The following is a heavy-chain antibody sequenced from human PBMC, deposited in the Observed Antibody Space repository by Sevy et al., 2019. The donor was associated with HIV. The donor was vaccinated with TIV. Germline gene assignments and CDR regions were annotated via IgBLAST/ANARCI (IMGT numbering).Heavy chain of an antibody. CDR2: LSESGRTT. CDR3: AKRGSMPSTTWAFDV. J-gene: IGHJ3*01. Sequence: GGSLRLSCEGSGFTFSNYVMGWVRQAPGKGLEWVSGLSESGRTTYYADSVKGRFTISRDNSNNTLYLQMNGLKAEDTATYYCAKRGSMPSTTWAFDVWGQGTMVTVSS. V-gene: IGHV3-23*01. D-gene: IGHD1-1*01. CDR1: GFTFSNYV.